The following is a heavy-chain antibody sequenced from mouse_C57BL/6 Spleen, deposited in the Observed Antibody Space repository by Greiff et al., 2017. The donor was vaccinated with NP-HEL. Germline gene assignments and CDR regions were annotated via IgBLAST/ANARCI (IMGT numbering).Heavy chain of an antibody. J-gene: IGHJ4*01. CDR2: IYPGDGDT. Sequence: QVQLQQSGPELVKPGASVKISCKASGYAFSSSWMNWVKQRPGKGLEWIGRIYPGDGDTNYNGKFKGKATLTADKSSSTSYMQLSSLPSEDSAVYFCARGEGILRAMDYWGQGTSVTVSS. CDR1: GYAFSSSW. CDR3: ARGEGILRAMDY. V-gene: IGHV1-82*01. D-gene: IGHD5-2*01.